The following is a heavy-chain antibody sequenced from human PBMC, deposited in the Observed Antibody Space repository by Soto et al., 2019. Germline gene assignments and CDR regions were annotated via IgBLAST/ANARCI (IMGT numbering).Heavy chain of an antibody. CDR3: ARSPYSLEGDGQHYYYGMDL. CDR2: IKPNTDDT. D-gene: IGHD2-15*01. V-gene: IGHV1-2*02. CDR1: GFTFSGFY. Sequence: ASVKVSCKSSGFTFSGFYLHWVRQAPGRGLEWMGWIKPNTDDTGYAQKFQGRVTLTWDTSSSAGYMDLSRLRSDDTAVYYCARSPYSLEGDGQHYYYGMDLWGLGTTVTVSS. J-gene: IGHJ6*02.